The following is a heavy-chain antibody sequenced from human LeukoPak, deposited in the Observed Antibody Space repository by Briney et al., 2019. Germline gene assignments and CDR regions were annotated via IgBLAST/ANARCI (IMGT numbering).Heavy chain of an antibody. CDR3: AREGSSSWYLGDYYYGMDV. CDR1: GFTFSSYG. J-gene: IGHJ6*02. V-gene: IGHV3-33*01. CDR2: IWYDGSNK. D-gene: IGHD6-13*01. Sequence: GGSLRLSCAASGFTFSSYGMHWVRQAPGKGLEWVAVIWYDGSNKYYADSVKGRSTISRDNSKNTLYLQMNSLRAEDTAVYYCAREGSSSWYLGDYYYGMDVWGQGTTVTVSS.